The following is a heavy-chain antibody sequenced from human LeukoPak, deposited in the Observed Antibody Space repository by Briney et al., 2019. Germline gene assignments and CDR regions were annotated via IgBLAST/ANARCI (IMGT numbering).Heavy chain of an antibody. CDR3: ARLGGAVTGTRYAMDV. Sequence: SETLSLTCAVYGGSFSGYYWSWIRQPPGKGLEWIGEINHSGSTNYNPSLKSRVTISVDTSKNQFSLKLSSVTAADTAVYYCARLGGAVTGTRYAMDVWGQGTTVTVSS. CDR1: GGSFSGYY. V-gene: IGHV4-34*01. CDR2: INHSGST. D-gene: IGHD6-19*01. J-gene: IGHJ6*02.